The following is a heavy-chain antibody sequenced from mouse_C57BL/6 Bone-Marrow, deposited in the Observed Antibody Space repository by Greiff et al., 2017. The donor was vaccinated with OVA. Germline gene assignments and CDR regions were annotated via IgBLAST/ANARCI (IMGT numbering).Heavy chain of an antibody. D-gene: IGHD2-3*01. V-gene: IGHV5-4*01. CDR3: AREIYDGYYWYFDV. CDR1: GFTFSSYA. Sequence: EVMLVESGGGLVKPGGSLKLSCAASGFTFSSYAMSWVRQTPEKRLEWVATISDGGSYTYYPDNVKGRFTISRDNAKNNLYLQMSHLKSEDTAMYYCAREIYDGYYWYFDVWGTGTTVTVSS. CDR2: ISDGGSYT. J-gene: IGHJ1*03.